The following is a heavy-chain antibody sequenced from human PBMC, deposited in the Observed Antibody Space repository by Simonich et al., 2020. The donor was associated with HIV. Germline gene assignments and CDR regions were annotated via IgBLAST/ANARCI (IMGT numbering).Heavy chain of an antibody. CDR3: ARAGRGSGSSFYWYFEL. CDR1: GGSFSGYY. CDR2: INHSGRT. J-gene: IGHJ2*01. Sequence: QVQLQQWGAGLLKPSDTLSLTCAVYGGSFSGYYWNWIRQTPGQGLEWIGEINHSGRTNYNPSLKRRVTISVDTSKNQFSLKLSSVTAADTAVYYCARAGRGSGSSFYWYFELWGRGTLVTVSS. D-gene: IGHD1-26*01. V-gene: IGHV4-34*01.